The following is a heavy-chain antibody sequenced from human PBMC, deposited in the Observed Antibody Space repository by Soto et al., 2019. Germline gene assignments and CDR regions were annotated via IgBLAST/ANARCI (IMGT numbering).Heavy chain of an antibody. CDR3: AREYSSSSSFDY. CDR1: GGSVSIGSYY. Sequence: SETLSLTCTVSGGSVSIGSYYWSCIRQPPGKGLEWIGYIYYSGSTNYNPSLKSRVTISVDTSKNQFSLKLSSVTAADTAVYYCAREYSSSSSFDYWGQGTLVTVSS. CDR2: IYYSGST. J-gene: IGHJ4*02. D-gene: IGHD6-6*01. V-gene: IGHV4-61*01.